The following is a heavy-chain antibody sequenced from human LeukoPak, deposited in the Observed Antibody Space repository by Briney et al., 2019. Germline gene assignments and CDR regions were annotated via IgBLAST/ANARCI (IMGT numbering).Heavy chain of an antibody. CDR1: GGTFSSYT. Sequence: SVKVSCKASGGTFSSYTINWVRQAPGQGLEWMGGIIPVFGTANYVQKFQGRVTITADKSTSTAYMELSSLRSDDTAVYYCARGGYYDILTGYETVDAFDIWGQGTMVTVSS. CDR3: ARGGYYDILTGYETVDAFDI. J-gene: IGHJ3*02. D-gene: IGHD3-9*01. V-gene: IGHV1-69*06. CDR2: IIPVFGTA.